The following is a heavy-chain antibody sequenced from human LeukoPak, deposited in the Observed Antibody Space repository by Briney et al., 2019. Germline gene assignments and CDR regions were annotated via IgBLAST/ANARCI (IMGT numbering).Heavy chain of an antibody. CDR2: IYYSGST. CDR3: ARLTGYDWESSYDY. Sequence: SETLSLTCTISGGSISSYYWSWIRQPPGKGLEWIGYIYYSGSTNYNPSLKSRVTISVDTSKNQFSLKLSSVTAADTAVYYCARLTGYDWESSYDYWGQGTLVTVSS. V-gene: IGHV4-59*01. CDR1: GGSISSYY. J-gene: IGHJ4*02. D-gene: IGHD5-12*01.